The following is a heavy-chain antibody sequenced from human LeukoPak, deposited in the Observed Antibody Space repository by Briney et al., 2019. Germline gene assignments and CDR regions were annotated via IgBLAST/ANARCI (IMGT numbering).Heavy chain of an antibody. V-gene: IGHV4-39*01. CDR2: INYSGST. CDR3: GRTQVGALVDY. Sequence: SETLSLTCTVSGGSISSSSHSWGWIRQPPGKGLEWLGSINYSGSTYYNPSLKSRVTISVDTSRNQFSLNLFSVTAADTAVYYCGRTQVGALVDYWGQGTLVTVSS. J-gene: IGHJ4*02. D-gene: IGHD1-26*01. CDR1: GGSISSSSHS.